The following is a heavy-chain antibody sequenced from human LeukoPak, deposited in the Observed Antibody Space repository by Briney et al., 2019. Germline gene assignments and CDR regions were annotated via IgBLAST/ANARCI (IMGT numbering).Heavy chain of an antibody. V-gene: IGHV4-59*05. CDR1: GFTFSSYW. D-gene: IGHD3-10*01. CDR3: ARYYGSGRDGDY. CDR2: IFYDGSP. J-gene: IGHJ4*02. Sequence: GSLRLSCAASGFTFSSYWMSWVRQPPGKGLEWIGSIFYDGSPDYNPSLKSRVTISVDTSKNQFSLKVNSVTAADTAVYFCARYYGSGRDGDYWGQGTLVTVSS.